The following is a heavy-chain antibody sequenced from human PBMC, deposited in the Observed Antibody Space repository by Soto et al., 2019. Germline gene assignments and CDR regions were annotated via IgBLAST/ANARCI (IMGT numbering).Heavy chain of an antibody. CDR3: ARTRQRRPVFYVDY. D-gene: IGHD2-2*01. J-gene: IGHJ4*02. CDR1: GGPFNTFG. CDR2: IIPKYGTT. Sequence: QVQLMQSGAEVTKPGSSVKVSCKASGGPFNTFGISWLRQAPGQGLEWMGGIIPKYGTTNYARRFQGRVTITADESTTTAYLELSSLRHDDTDIYYCARTRQRRPVFYVDYWGQGTPISVTS. V-gene: IGHV1-69*01.